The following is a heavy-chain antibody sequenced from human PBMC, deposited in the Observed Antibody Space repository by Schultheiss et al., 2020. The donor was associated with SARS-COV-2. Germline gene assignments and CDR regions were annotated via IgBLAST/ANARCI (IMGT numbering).Heavy chain of an antibody. V-gene: IGHV3-21*01. CDR3: ARDQGEGYGMDV. J-gene: IGHJ6*02. Sequence: ETLSLTCTVSGGSISSSSYYWVWIRQPPGKGLEWVSSISSSSSYIYYADSVKGRFTISRDNAKNTLYLQMNSLRAEDTAVYYCARDQGEGYGMDVWGLGTTVTVSS. CDR2: ISSSSSYI. CDR1: GGSISSSS.